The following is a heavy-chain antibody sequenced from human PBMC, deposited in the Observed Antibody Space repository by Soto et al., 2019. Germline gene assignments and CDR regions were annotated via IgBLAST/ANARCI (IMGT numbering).Heavy chain of an antibody. V-gene: IGHV3-23*01. CDR3: AKVIVLGTSTLEY. CDR2: ISGSTGTT. D-gene: IGHD6-6*01. J-gene: IGHJ4*02. CDR1: GFMFNHYA. Sequence: EQVLESGGGLVQPGGSLRLSCEASGFMFNHYAMAWVRQTPGKGLEWVSVISGSTGTTYYADSVKGRFTISRDNSKNTVYLHKKSLRVEDSALYSCAKVIVLGTSTLEYWGPGTRVTVSS.